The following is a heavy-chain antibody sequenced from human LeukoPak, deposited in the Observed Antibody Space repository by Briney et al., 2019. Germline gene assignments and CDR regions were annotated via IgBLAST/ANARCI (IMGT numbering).Heavy chain of an antibody. CDR2: ISDDGSNK. D-gene: IGHD2-15*01. CDR1: GFTFSSYA. J-gene: IGHJ4*02. Sequence: GGSLRLSCAASGFTFSSYAMHWVRQAPGKGLEWVAVISDDGSNKYYAGSVKGRFTISRDNSKNTLYLQMNSLRAEDTAVYYCARGVSNCSGGSCYSGYFDYWGQGTLVTVSS. CDR3: ARGVSNCSGGSCYSGYFDY. V-gene: IGHV3-30*04.